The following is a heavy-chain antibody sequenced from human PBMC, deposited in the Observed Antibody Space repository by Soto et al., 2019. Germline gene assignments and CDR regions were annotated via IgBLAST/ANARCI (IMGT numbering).Heavy chain of an antibody. D-gene: IGHD4-17*01. CDR2: IYSSGST. J-gene: IGHJ4*02. Sequence: QVQLQESGPGLVKPSQTLSLTCTVSGGSISSGDYYWSWIRQPPGKGREWIGYIYSSGSTYYNPSLKSRVTISVDTSKNQFSLKLSSVTAADTAVYYCARAAPPYGGNPYPYWGQGTLVTVSS. CDR3: ARAAPPYGGNPYPY. V-gene: IGHV4-30-4*01. CDR1: GGSISSGDYY.